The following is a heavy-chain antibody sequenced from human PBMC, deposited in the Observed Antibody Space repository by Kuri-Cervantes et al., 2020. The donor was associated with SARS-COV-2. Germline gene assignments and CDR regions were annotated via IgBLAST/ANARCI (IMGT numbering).Heavy chain of an antibody. CDR3: ARCSGITGTDFYYYYGMDV. D-gene: IGHD1-7*01. CDR1: GFTFSSYG. V-gene: IGHV3-33*01. J-gene: IGHJ6*02. CDR2: IWYDGSNK. Sequence: GESLKISCAASGFTFSSYGMHWVRQAPGKGLEWVAVIWYDGSNKYYADSVEGRFTISRDNSKNTLYLQMNSLRAEDTAVYYCARCSGITGTDFYYYYGMDVWGQGTTVTVSS.